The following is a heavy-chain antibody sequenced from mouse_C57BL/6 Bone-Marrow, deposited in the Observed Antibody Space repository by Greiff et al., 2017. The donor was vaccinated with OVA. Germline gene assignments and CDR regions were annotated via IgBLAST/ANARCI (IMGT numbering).Heavy chain of an antibody. CDR1: GYTFTSYW. CDR2: IYPGNSDT. J-gene: IGHJ4*01. CDR3: TSLYYYGSSYAMDD. Sequence: VHVKQSGTVLARPGASVKMSCKTSGYTFTSYWMHWVKQRPGQGLEWIGAIYPGNSDTSYNQKFKGKAKLTAVTSASTAYMELSSLTNEDSAVYYCTSLYYYGSSYAMDDWGQGTSVTVSS. D-gene: IGHD1-1*01. V-gene: IGHV1-5*01.